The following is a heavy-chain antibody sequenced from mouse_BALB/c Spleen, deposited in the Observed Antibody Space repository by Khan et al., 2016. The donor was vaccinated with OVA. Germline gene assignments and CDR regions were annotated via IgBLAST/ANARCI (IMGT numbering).Heavy chain of an antibody. V-gene: IGHV3-2*02. D-gene: IGHD1-2*01. CDR1: GYSITSGYG. Sequence: EVKLLESGPGLVKPSQSLSLTCTVTGYSITSGYGWNWIRQFPGNKLEWMGYLSYSGSTNYNPSLKSRISITRDKSKNQFFLQLNSVTTEDTATYYCARTARIKYWGQGTTLTVSS. CDR3: ARTARIKY. CDR2: LSYSGST. J-gene: IGHJ2*01.